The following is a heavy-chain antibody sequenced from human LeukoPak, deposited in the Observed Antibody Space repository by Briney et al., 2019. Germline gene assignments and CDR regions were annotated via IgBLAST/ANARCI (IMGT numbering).Heavy chain of an antibody. CDR1: GGSISSGSYY. CDR3: ARVVGSGWYYFDY. CDR2: IYTSGST. J-gene: IGHJ4*02. Sequence: SETLSLTCTVSGGSISSGSYYWSWIRQPAGKGLEWIGRIYTSGSTNYNPSLKSRVTMSVDTSKNQFSLKLSSVTAADTAVYYCARVVGSGWYYFDYWGQGTPVTVSS. D-gene: IGHD6-19*01. V-gene: IGHV4-61*02.